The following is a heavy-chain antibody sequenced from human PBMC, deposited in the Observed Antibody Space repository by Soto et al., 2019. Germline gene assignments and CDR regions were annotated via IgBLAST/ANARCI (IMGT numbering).Heavy chain of an antibody. CDR2: IYHSGST. V-gene: IGHV4-30-2*01. CDR3: ARDPGR. J-gene: IGHJ4*02. Sequence: QLQLQESGSGLVKPSQTLSLTCAVSGGSISSGGYSCSWSRQPPGKGLEWIGYIYHSGSTYYNPSLKSLVTISVDRSKNQFSLKLSSVTAADTAVYYCARDPGRWGQGTLVTVSS. CDR1: GGSISSGGYS.